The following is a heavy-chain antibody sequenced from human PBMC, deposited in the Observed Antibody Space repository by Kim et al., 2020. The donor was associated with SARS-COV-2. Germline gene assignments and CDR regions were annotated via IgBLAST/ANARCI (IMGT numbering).Heavy chain of an antibody. Sequence: GGSLRLSCAASGFTFSSYAMSWVRQAPGKGLEWVSAISGSGGSTYYADSVKGRFTISRDNSKNTLYLQMNSLRAEDTAVYYCAKVGERTRQDLYGMDVWGQGTTVTVSS. CDR2: ISGSGGST. V-gene: IGHV3-23*01. CDR1: GFTFSSYA. CDR3: AKVGERTRQDLYGMDV. J-gene: IGHJ6*02. D-gene: IGHD1-26*01.